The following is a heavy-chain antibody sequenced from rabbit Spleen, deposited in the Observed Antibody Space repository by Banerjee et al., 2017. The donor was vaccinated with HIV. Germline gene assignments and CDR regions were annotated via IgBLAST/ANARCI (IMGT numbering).Heavy chain of an antibody. CDR1: GFSFSYGYV. Sequence: QEQLVESGGGLVKPEGSLTLTCTASGFSFSYGYVMCWVRQAPGKGLEWIGCINSFSGGTVYATWAKGRFTISKASWTTVTLQMTSLTAADTATYFCARDLPGVIGWNFNLWGPGTLVTVS. J-gene: IGHJ4*01. CDR3: ARDLPGVIGWNFNL. D-gene: IGHD1-1*01. V-gene: IGHV1S45*01. CDR2: INSFSGGT.